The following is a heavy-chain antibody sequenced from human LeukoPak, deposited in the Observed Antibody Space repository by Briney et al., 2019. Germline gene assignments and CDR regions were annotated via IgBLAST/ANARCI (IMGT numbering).Heavy chain of an antibody. V-gene: IGHV4-39*01. CDR2: IYYSGST. J-gene: IGHJ5*02. CDR3: ASSSYDFWSGEKNWFDP. CDR1: GGSISSSSYY. D-gene: IGHD3-3*01. Sequence: SETLSLTCTVSGGSISSSSYYWGWIRQPPGKGLEWIGGIYYSGSTYYNPSLKSRVTISVDTSKNQFSLKLSSVTAADTAVYYCASSSYDFWSGEKNWFDPWGQGTLVTVSS.